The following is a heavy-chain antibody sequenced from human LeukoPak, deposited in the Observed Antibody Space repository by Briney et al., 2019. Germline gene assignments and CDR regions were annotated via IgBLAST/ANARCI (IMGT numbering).Heavy chain of an antibody. CDR3: AKSTDSLVHWYFDL. D-gene: IGHD3-16*02. J-gene: IGHJ2*01. V-gene: IGHV3-23*01. CDR2: ISGSGGST. Sequence: GGSLRLSCAASGFTVSSYAMSWVRQAPGKGLEWVSAISGSGGSTYYADSVKGRFTISRDNSKNTLYLQMSSLRAEDTALYYCAKSTDSLVHWYFDLWGRGTLVTVSS. CDR1: GFTVSSYA.